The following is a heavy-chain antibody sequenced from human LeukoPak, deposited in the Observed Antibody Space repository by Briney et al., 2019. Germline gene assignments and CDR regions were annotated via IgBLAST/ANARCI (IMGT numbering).Heavy chain of an antibody. CDR1: GFTFSSYW. Sequence: GGSLRLSCAVSGFTFSSYWMSWVRQAPGKGLEWVANIKQDGSEKYYVDSVKGRFTISRDNAKNSLYLQMNSLRAEDTAVYYCARDSQGRWFDPWGQGTLVTVSS. J-gene: IGHJ5*02. CDR2: IKQDGSEK. CDR3: ARDSQGRWFDP. V-gene: IGHV3-7*01.